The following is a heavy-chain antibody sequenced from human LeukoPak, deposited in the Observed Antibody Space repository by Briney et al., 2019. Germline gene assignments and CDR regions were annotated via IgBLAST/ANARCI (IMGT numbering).Heavy chain of an antibody. CDR1: GNSISSFF. CDR3: AREGGAVAGKPTLGY. V-gene: IGHV4-59*01. Sequence: SETLSLTCTVSGNSISSFFWSWIRQPPGKGLEWSGSVHYSGDSKYNPSLRSRVSLPIDTSKQQFSLRLSSVTAADTAVYYCAREGGAVAGKPTLGYWGQGTLVTVSS. D-gene: IGHD6-19*01. J-gene: IGHJ4*02. CDR2: VHYSGDS.